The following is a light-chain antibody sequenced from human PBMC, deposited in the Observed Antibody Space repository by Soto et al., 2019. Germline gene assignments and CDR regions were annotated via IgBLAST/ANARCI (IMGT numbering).Light chain of an antibody. CDR1: QSVGRN. V-gene: IGKV3-15*01. J-gene: IGKJ1*01. CDR3: QQYVHWRKT. CDR2: DAS. Sequence: EIVMTQSPGTLSVSPGESATLSCRASQSVGRNLAWYQQTPGQAPRLLIYDASTRATGIPARFSGSGSGTEFSLTISSLQSEDFAVYYCQQYVHWRKTFGQGTKVEIK.